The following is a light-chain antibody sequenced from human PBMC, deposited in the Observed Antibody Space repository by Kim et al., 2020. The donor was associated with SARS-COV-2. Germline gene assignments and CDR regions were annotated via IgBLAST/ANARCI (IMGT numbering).Light chain of an antibody. J-gene: IGKJ3*01. Sequence: SRSYLAWYQQKPGQAPRVLIYGASNRATGIPDRFSGSGSGTDFTLTITSVTPEDFAVYYCHQNGTSPFAFGPGTKVDIK. CDR3: HQNGTSPFA. CDR1: SRSY. CDR2: GAS. V-gene: IGKV3-20*01.